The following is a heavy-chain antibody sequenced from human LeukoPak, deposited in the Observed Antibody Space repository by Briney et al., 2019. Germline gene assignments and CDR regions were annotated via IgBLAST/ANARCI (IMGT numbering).Heavy chain of an antibody. D-gene: IGHD2-2*01. V-gene: IGHV3-21*01. Sequence: PGGSLRLSCAASGFTFSSYSMNWVRQAPGKGLEWVSSISSSSSYIYYADSVKGRFTISRDNAKNSLYLQMNSLRAEDTAVYYCARESVVVPAANYYGMDVWGKGTTVTVSS. J-gene: IGHJ6*04. CDR1: GFTFSSYS. CDR3: ARESVVVPAANYYGMDV. CDR2: ISSSSSYI.